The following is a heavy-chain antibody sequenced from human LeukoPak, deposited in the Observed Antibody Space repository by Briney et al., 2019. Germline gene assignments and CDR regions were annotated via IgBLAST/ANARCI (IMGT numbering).Heavy chain of an antibody. J-gene: IGHJ4*02. CDR2: INAGNGNT. CDR1: GYTFTSYA. Sequence: ASVEVSCKASGYTFTSYAMHWVRQAPGQRLEWMGWINAGNGNTKYSQKFQGRVTITRDTSASTAYMELSSLRSEDTAVYYCASGPPSGYSYGTDLGYWGQGTLVTVSS. D-gene: IGHD5-18*01. V-gene: IGHV1-3*01. CDR3: ASGPPSGYSYGTDLGY.